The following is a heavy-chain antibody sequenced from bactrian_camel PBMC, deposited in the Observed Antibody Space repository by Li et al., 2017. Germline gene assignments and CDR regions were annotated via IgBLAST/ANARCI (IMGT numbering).Heavy chain of an antibody. D-gene: IGHD2*01. CDR3: AADSAALVLGAPEADDFAY. Sequence: VQLVESGGGSVQAGGSLRLSCAASGYDVSRYCMGWFRQYPGKQREGVVTIDDDGITSYIDSVKGRFTISQDNTRTTLYLQMDNLKPDDSAIYYCAADSAALVLGAPEADDFAYRGQGTQVTVS. V-gene: IGHV3S53*01. CDR2: IDDDGIT. J-gene: IGHJ6*01. CDR1: GYDVSRYC.